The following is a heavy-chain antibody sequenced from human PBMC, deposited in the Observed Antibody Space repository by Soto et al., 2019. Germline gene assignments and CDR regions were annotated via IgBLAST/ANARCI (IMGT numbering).Heavy chain of an antibody. CDR3: ARDKYCRGGSCPIFYYYYGMDV. D-gene: IGHD2-15*01. J-gene: IGHJ6*02. Sequence: QVQLVQSGAEVKKPGSSVKVSCKASGGTFSSYTISWVRQAPGQGLEWMGRIIPILGIANYAQKFQGRVTITADKSPSTADLEHSSMRPEDTAVYYCARDKYCRGGSCPIFYYYYGMDVWGHGTTVTVSS. V-gene: IGHV1-69*08. CDR2: IIPILGIA. CDR1: GGTFSSYT.